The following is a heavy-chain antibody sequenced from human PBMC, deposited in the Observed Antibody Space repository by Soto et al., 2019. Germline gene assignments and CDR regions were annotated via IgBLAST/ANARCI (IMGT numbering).Heavy chain of an antibody. Sequence: PSETLSLTSTVSGGSISSGDYYWSWIRQPPGKGLEWIGYIYYSGSTYYNPSLKSRVTISVDTSKNQFSLKLSSVTAADTAVYYCARDSKRNHRYYYYYGMHVSGPGTTVPVS. CDR2: IYYSGST. CDR1: GGSISSGDYY. J-gene: IGHJ6*02. CDR3: ARDSKRNHRYYYYYGMHV. V-gene: IGHV4-30-4*01. D-gene: IGHD4-4*01.